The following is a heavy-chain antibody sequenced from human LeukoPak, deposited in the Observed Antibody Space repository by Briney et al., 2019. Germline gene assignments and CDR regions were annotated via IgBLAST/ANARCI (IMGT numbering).Heavy chain of an antibody. CDR2: VSPYNGNT. CDR3: TRGRAGYPLRDYFDY. D-gene: IGHD3-9*01. J-gene: IGHJ4*02. Sequence: ASVKVSCKASGYTFTSYGISRVRQAPGQGLEWMGWVSPYNGNTNYAQKFQGRVSMTTDTSTSTAYMELMSLRADDTAVYYCTRGRAGYPLRDYFDYWGQGTLVTVSS. V-gene: IGHV1-18*01. CDR1: GYTFTSYG.